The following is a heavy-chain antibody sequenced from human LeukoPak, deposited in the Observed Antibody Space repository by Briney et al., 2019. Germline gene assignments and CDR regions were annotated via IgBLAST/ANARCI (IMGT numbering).Heavy chain of an antibody. D-gene: IGHD1-26*01. V-gene: IGHV3-23*01. CDR2: ISGSGGST. CDR3: AKLGRGSYFETEYYFDY. Sequence: GGSLRLSCAASGFTFSSYSMNWVRQAPGKGLEWVSAISGSGGSTYYADSVKGRFTISRDNSKNTLYLQMNSLRAEDTAVYYCAKLGRGSYFETEYYFDYWGQGTLVTVSS. J-gene: IGHJ4*02. CDR1: GFTFSSYS.